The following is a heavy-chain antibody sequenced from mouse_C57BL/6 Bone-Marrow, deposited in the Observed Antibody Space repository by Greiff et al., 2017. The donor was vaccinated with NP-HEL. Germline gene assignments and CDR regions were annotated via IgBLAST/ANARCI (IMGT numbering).Heavy chain of an antibody. CDR3: ARFYYGYGGAMDD. D-gene: IGHD2-2*01. CDR1: GYTFTSYW. J-gene: IGHJ4*01. Sequence: QVQLQQPGAELVKPGASVKLSCKASGYTFTSYWMQWVKQRSGQGLEWIGEIDPSDSYTNYNQKFKGKATLTVDTSSSTAYMQLSSLTSEDSAVYYCARFYYGYGGAMDDWGQGTSVTVSS. CDR2: IDPSDSYT. V-gene: IGHV1-50*01.